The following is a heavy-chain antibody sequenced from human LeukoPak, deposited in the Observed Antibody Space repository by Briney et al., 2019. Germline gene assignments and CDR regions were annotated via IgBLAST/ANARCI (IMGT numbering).Heavy chain of an antibody. CDR2: INSDGRDR. D-gene: IGHD1-20*01. CDR3: ATFGFNWNLGY. CDR1: GFTFSNYY. V-gene: IGHV3-74*01. J-gene: IGHJ4*02. Sequence: GGSLRLSCAASGFTFSNYYVHRVRQPPGKGLVWVSRINSDGRDRGYVDSVKGRFTISRDNAKNTVYLQMNSLRAEDTAVYYCATFGFNWNLGYWGQGTLVTVSS.